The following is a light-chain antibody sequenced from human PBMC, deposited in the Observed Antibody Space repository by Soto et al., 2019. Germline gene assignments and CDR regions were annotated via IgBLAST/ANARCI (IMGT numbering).Light chain of an antibody. Sequence: DIQMTQSPSSLSASVGARVTFTCRASQTISTHLSWYRHRPGEAPKLLIYSASGLQFGVPSRFSGSGSGTEFTLTISNLQREDFATYYCQQSHSFPITFGQGTRLEI. V-gene: IGKV1-39*01. CDR3: QQSHSFPIT. CDR2: SAS. J-gene: IGKJ5*01. CDR1: QTISTH.